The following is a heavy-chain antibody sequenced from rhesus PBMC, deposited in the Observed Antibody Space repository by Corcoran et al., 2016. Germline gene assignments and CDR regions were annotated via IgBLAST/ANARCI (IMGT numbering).Heavy chain of an antibody. Sequence: QVQLQESGPGLVKPSETLSLTCAVSGGSISDSYYWNWSCQPPGKGLDWIGNIYGSSGSTYYNPSLKSRVTISKDTSKNQFSLELSSVTAADTAVYYCARPTLEYSNSYFDYWGQGVLVTVSS. V-gene: IGHV4S7*01. D-gene: IGHD4-23*01. CDR3: ARPTLEYSNSYFDY. CDR1: GGSISDSYY. J-gene: IGHJ4*01. CDR2: IYGSSGST.